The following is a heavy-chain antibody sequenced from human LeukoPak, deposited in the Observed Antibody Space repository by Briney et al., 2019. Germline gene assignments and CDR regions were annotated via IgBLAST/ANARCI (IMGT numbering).Heavy chain of an antibody. Sequence: PSETLSLTCTVSGGSISSRSYYWGWIRQSPGKGLEWIGYIYYSGSTKYNPSLKSRVTISEDTSKNQFSLKMSSVTAVDTALYYCARGSGSGSYVAFDIWGHGTMVTVSS. V-gene: IGHV4-61*01. CDR1: GGSISSRSYY. J-gene: IGHJ3*02. CDR2: IYYSGST. CDR3: ARGSGSGSYVAFDI. D-gene: IGHD3-10*01.